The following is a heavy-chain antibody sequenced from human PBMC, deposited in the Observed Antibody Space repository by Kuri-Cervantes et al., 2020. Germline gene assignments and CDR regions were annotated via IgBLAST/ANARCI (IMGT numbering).Heavy chain of an antibody. CDR1: GFTFDDYA. D-gene: IGHD3-10*01. CDR3: ARAHFYGSGSLSWFDP. Sequence: SLKISCAASGFTFDDYAMHWVRQAPGKGLEWVSGISWNSGSIGYADSVKGRFTISRDNAETSLYLQMNSLRAEDTALYYCARAHFYGSGSLSWFDPWGQGTLVTVSS. J-gene: IGHJ5*02. V-gene: IGHV3-9*01. CDR2: ISWNSGSI.